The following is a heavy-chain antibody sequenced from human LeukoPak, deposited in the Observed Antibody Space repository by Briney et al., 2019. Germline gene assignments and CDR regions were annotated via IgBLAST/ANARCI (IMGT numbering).Heavy chain of an antibody. D-gene: IGHD6-13*01. CDR3: ARAAAAGMRIDY. V-gene: IGHV3-74*01. CDR1: GFTFSSYW. CDR2: INSDGSST. J-gene: IGHJ4*02. Sequence: GALRLSCAASGFTFSSYWMHWVRQAPGKGLVWVSRINSDGSSTSYADSVKGRFTISRDNAKNTLYLQMNSLRAEDTAVYYCARAAAAGMRIDYWGQGTLVTASS.